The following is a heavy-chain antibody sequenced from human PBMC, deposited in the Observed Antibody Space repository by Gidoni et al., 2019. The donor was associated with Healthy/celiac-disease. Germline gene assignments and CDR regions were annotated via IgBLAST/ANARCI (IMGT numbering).Heavy chain of an antibody. V-gene: IGHV4-39*01. D-gene: IGHD3-10*01. Sequence: QVQLQESGPGLVKPSETLSLTCTVSGVSISSSSYYWGWIRQPPGKGLEWIGSIYYSGSTHYNPSLNSRVTISVDTSKNQFSLRLSSVTAADTAVYYCARRQNYYGSGSWFDYWGQGTLVTVSS. J-gene: IGHJ4*02. CDR2: IYYSGST. CDR1: GVSISSSSYY. CDR3: ARRQNYYGSGSWFDY.